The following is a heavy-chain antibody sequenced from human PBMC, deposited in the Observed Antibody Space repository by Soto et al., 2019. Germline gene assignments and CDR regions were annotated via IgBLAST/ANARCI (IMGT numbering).Heavy chain of an antibody. J-gene: IGHJ4*02. Sequence: QVQLVESGGGVVQPGRSLRLSCAASGFTFTTYAMHWVRQAPGKGLEWVTLISYDGSNKFYADSVKGRFTISRDNSENTPDRQMNSLRAEDTAVYYCAKGGDAGGYYGGGYFDSWGQGTLVTVSS. CDR2: ISYDGSNK. D-gene: IGHD1-26*01. CDR1: GFTFTTYA. CDR3: AKGGDAGGYYGGGYFDS. V-gene: IGHV3-30*18.